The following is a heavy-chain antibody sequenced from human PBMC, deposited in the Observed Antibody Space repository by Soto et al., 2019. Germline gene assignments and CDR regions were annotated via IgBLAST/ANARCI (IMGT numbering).Heavy chain of an antibody. J-gene: IGHJ4*02. D-gene: IGHD3-3*01. CDR2: IWYVGSNK. CDR1: GFTFSSYG. V-gene: IGHV3-33*01. Sequence: QVQLVESGGGVVQPGRSLRLSCAASGFTFSSYGVHWVRQAPGKGLEWVAVIWYVGSNKYYADSVKGRFTISRGNSKNALYLQMNSLRVEDTAVYYCARASHGFWQGSPDYWGQGTLVTVSS. CDR3: ARASHGFWQGSPDY.